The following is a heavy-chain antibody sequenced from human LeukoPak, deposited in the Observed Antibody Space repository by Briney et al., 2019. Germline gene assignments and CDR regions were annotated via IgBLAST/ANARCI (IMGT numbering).Heavy chain of an antibody. CDR3: ARLQPRQGWCDP. CDR2: IYTSGST. V-gene: IGHV4-4*07. J-gene: IGHJ5*02. Sequence: SETLSLTCTVSGGSISSYYWSWIRPPAGKGLEWIGRIYTSGSTNYNPSLKSRVTMSVDTSKKQFSLKLSSVTAADTAVYYCARLQPRQGWCDPWGQGTLVTVSS. CDR1: GGSISSYY.